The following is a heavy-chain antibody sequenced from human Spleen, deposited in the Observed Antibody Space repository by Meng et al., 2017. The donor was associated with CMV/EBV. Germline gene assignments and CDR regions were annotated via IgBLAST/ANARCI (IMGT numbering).Heavy chain of an antibody. J-gene: IGHJ3*01. Sequence: LSLTCAASGFSFRTSWMTWVRQAPGKGLEWVANIKEDGGVKNYGNSVKGRFTISRDNAKSSLYLQLNSLGVEDTAVYYCARDPHYCSATRCTNDAFDLWGQGTMVTVSS. CDR1: GFSFRTSW. CDR3: ARDPHYCSATRCTNDAFDL. CDR2: IKEDGGVK. D-gene: IGHD2-2*01. V-gene: IGHV3-7*01.